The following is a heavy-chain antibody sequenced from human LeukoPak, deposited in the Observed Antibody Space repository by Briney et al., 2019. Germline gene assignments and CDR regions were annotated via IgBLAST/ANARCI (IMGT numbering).Heavy chain of an antibody. D-gene: IGHD4-11*01. CDR1: GFTFSNYA. J-gene: IGHJ4*02. Sequence: PGGSLRLSCAAPGFTFSNYAMTWVRQAPGKGLEWVSAISGSGGGTYYADSVKGRFTISRDNSKNTLYVQMNSLRAEDTAVYYCAKFHTVTTTYWGQGTLVTVSS. V-gene: IGHV3-23*01. CDR3: AKFHTVTTTY. CDR2: ISGSGGGT.